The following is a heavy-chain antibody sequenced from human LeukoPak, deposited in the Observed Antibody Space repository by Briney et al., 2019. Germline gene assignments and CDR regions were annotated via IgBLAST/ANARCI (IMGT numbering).Heavy chain of an antibody. CDR2: ISHFGST. CDR1: GGSFSGYY. Sequence: PSETLSLTCTLYGGSFSGYYWSWIRQPPGRGLEWIGEISHFGSTKYNPSLTSRVSISIHTSKSQFSLKLTSATAADTALYYCARMGLYGVRAAFDIWGQGTMVTVSP. J-gene: IGHJ3*02. CDR3: ARMGLYGVRAAFDI. V-gene: IGHV4-34*01. D-gene: IGHD2-8*01.